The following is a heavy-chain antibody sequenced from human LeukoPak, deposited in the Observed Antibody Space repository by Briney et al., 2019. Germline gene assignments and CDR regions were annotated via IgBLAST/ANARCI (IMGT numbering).Heavy chain of an antibody. CDR3: PRAPPGMTMMTDY. CDR2: VSTNDGNT. CDR1: GYTFTNYH. D-gene: IGHD3-22*01. J-gene: IGHJ4*02. V-gene: IGHV1-18*01. Sequence: ASVKVSCKASGYTFTNYHIAWVRQAPGQGLEWMGWVSTNDGNTVYAQRLQGRVTMTTDTSTSVAYMELRSLTSDDTAVYYCPRAPPGMTMMTDYWGQGTLVTVSS.